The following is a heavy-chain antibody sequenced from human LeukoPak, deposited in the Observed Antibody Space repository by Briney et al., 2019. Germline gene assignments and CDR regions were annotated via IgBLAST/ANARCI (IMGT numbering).Heavy chain of an antibody. J-gene: IGHJ6*02. Sequence: AGGSLRLSCAASGFIFSSYAMSWVRQAPGKGLEWVSAISGSGGGTQYADSVKGRFTISRDNSKNTLYLQMNSLRAEDTAVYYCANVKHYSYDLDIWGQGTTVTVSS. V-gene: IGHV3-23*01. CDR2: ISGSGGGT. CDR3: ANVKHYSYDLDI. CDR1: GFIFSSYA.